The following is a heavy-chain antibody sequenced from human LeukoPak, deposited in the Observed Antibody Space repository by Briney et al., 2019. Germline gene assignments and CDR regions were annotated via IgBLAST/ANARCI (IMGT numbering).Heavy chain of an antibody. CDR1: GFTFSSYA. D-gene: IGHD2-21*01. Sequence: GGSLRLSCTASGFTFSSYAMSWVRQAPGKGLEWVSAISGSGGSTYYADSVKGRFTISRDNSKNTLYLQMNSLRAEDTAVYYCAKVAIPGVVGRWFDPWGQGTLVTVSS. V-gene: IGHV3-23*01. CDR3: AKVAIPGVVGRWFDP. CDR2: ISGSGGST. J-gene: IGHJ5*02.